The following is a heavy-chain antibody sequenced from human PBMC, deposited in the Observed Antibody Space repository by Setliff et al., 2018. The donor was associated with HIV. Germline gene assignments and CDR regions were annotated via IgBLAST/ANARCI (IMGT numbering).Heavy chain of an antibody. CDR1: DDSISSNY. D-gene: IGHD3-10*01. Sequence: KSSETLSLTCTVSDDSISSNYWSWIRQPAGKGLEWIGRIYTSGSTNYNPSLKSRVTISVDTSKNQFSLRLNSVTAADTAIYYCTRRGADSYYPRPLDVWGKGTTVTVSS. CDR2: IYTSGST. J-gene: IGHJ6*04. CDR3: TRRGADSYYPRPLDV. V-gene: IGHV4-4*07.